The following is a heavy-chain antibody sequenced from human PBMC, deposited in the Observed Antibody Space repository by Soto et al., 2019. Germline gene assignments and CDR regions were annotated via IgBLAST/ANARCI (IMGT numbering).Heavy chain of an antibody. J-gene: IGHJ4*02. Sequence: QVQLQESGPGLVKPSETLSLSCTVSGGSISSYYWSWIRQPPGKGLEWIGYIYYSGSTNYNPSLKLRVTISLDTSKNQFSLKLSSVTAADTAVYYCASAIGSSWSGGFDYWGQGTLVTVSS. D-gene: IGHD6-13*01. V-gene: IGHV4-59*01. CDR2: IYYSGST. CDR3: ASAIGSSWSGGFDY. CDR1: GGSISSYY.